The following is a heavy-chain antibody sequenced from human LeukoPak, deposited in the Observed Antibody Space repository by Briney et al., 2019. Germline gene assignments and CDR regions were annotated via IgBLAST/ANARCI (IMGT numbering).Heavy chain of an antibody. D-gene: IGHD3-10*01. Sequence: SETLSLTCAVYGGSFSNYYWSWIRQPPGKGLEWIGEINHRGRTNYNPSLKSRVTISTETSKNQFSLSLKSVTAADTAVYYCARTRYYYNSRSYGAPYYFDYWGQGTLVTVSS. CDR3: ARTRYYYNSRSYGAPYYFDY. V-gene: IGHV4-34*01. CDR2: INHRGRT. CDR1: GGSFSNYY. J-gene: IGHJ4*02.